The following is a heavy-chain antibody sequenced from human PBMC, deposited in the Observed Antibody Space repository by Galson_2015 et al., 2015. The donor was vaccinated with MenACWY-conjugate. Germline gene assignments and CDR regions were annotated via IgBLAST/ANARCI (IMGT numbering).Heavy chain of an antibody. CDR3: ARSSAVNYYQYGMDV. V-gene: IGHV4-59*12. CDR2: TFYNGAT. CDR1: GGSISRYY. Sequence: LSLTCAVSGGSISRYYWSWIRQSPGKGLECIGYTFYNGATNYSPSLKSRVTFLLDTSKNQFSLRLTSVTAADTAVYYCARSSAVNYYQYGMDVWGQGTTVIVSS. J-gene: IGHJ6*02.